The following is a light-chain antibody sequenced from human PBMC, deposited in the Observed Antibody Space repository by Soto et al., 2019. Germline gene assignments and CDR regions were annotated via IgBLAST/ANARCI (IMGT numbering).Light chain of an antibody. Sequence: QYVLTQPPSVSGAPGQRVTISCTGSSSSIGAGYDVHWYQQLPGTAPKLLIYGNSNRPSGVPDRFSASKSGTSASLAITGLQAEDEADYYCQSYDSSLSGYVFGTGTKLTVL. CDR3: QSYDSSLSGYV. CDR2: GNS. J-gene: IGLJ1*01. V-gene: IGLV1-40*01. CDR1: SSSIGAGYD.